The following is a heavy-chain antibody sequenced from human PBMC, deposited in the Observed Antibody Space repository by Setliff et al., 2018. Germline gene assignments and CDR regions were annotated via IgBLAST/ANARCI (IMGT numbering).Heavy chain of an antibody. CDR3: ARGHCTTISCFLDH. CDR1: GGSISSYY. V-gene: IGHV4-59*08. J-gene: IGHJ4*02. D-gene: IGHD2-8*01. Sequence: PSETLSLTCTVSGGSISSYYWSWIRQPPGKGLEWIGYIYYSGSTNYNPSLKSRVTISVDTTKNQFSLKLSSVTAADTAVYYCARGHCTTISCFLDHWGQGIMVTVSS. CDR2: IYYSGST.